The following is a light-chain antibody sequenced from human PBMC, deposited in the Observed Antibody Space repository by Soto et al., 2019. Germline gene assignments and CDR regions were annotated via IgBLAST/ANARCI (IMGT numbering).Light chain of an antibody. Sequence: IQTTHSPSTLSASTWDRVTITPRASQGISSYLAWYQQKTGKAPKLLIYAASTLQSGVPSRFSGSGSGTDFTLTISCLQSEDFATYYCQQYYSYPLTFGGGTKADNK. CDR2: AAS. CDR3: QQYYSYPLT. J-gene: IGKJ4*01. V-gene: IGKV1-8*01. CDR1: QGISSY.